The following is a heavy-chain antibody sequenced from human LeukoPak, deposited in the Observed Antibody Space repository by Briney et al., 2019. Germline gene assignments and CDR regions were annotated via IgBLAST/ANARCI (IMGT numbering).Heavy chain of an antibody. J-gene: IGHJ4*02. CDR2: ISGSGDST. CDR1: GFTFNSYA. Sequence: GGSLRLSCAASGFTFNSYAINWVRQAPGKGLEWVSTISGSGDSTYYTDSVKGRFAISRDNSKNTLYLQMNSLRAEDTAVYYCAKDLLVLDLFGRRQYFDYWGQGTQVTVSS. V-gene: IGHV3-23*01. CDR3: AKDLLVLDLFGRRQYFDY. D-gene: IGHD3-10*01.